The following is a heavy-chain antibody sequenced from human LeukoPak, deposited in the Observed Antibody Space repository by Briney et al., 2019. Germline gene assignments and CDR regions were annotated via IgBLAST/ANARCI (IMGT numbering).Heavy chain of an antibody. V-gene: IGHV4-34*01. J-gene: IGHJ6*03. D-gene: IGHD2-2*01. CDR1: GGSFSGYY. Sequence: SETLSLTCAVYGGSFSGYYWSWIRQPPGKGLEWIGEINHSGSTNYNPSLKSRVTISVDTSKNQFSLKLSSVTAADTAVYYCARGLLGYCSSTSCLHYYYYMDVWGKGTTVTVSS. CDR3: ARGLLGYCSSTSCLHYYYYMDV. CDR2: INHSGST.